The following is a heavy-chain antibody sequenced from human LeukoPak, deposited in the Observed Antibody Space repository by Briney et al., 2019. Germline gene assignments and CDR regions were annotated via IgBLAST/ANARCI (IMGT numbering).Heavy chain of an antibody. Sequence: GSLRLSCAASGFTFSDYYMSWIRQAPGKGLEWVSYISSSGSPIYYADSVKGRFTISRDNAKNSLYLQMNSLRAEDTAVYYCAKGNFLRAYSAFDYWGQGTLVTVSS. D-gene: IGHD5-12*01. V-gene: IGHV3-11*01. CDR1: GFTFSDYY. CDR2: ISSSGSPI. CDR3: AKGNFLRAYSAFDY. J-gene: IGHJ4*02.